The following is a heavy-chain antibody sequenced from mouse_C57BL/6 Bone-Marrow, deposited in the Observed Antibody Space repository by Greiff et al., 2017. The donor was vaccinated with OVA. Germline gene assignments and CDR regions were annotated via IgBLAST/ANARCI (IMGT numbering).Heavy chain of an antibody. CDR1: GYAFSSSW. V-gene: IGHV1-82*01. Sequence: QVQLQQSGPELVKPGASVKISCKASGYAFSSSWMNWVKQRPGKGLEWIGRIYPGDGDTNYNGKFKGKATLTADKSSSTAYMQLSSLTSEDSAVYFCARGDYYGSSDYYAMDYWGQGTSVTVSS. J-gene: IGHJ4*01. CDR3: ARGDYYGSSDYYAMDY. CDR2: IYPGDGDT. D-gene: IGHD1-1*01.